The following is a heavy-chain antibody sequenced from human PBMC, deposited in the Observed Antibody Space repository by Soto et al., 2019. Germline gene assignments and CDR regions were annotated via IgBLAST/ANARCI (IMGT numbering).Heavy chain of an antibody. CDR1: GFTFSSYW. V-gene: IGHV3-7*01. Sequence: GGSLRLSCAASGFTFSSYWMSWVRQAPGKGLEWVANIKQDGSEKYYVDSVKGRFTISRDNAKNSLYLQMNSLRAEDTAVYYCVGIHWFPPYHFDYWGQGTLVTVSS. CDR3: VGIHWFPPYHFDY. CDR2: IKQDGSEK. J-gene: IGHJ4*02. D-gene: IGHD3-10*01.